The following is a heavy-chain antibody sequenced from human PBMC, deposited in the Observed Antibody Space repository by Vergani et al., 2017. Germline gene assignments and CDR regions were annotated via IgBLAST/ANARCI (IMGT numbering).Heavy chain of an antibody. CDR2: LTGGGGST. Sequence: EVQLLESGGSLKHPGGSVRLSGAASVFTFSTYAMHWVRQAPGKGLEWVSALTGGGGSTYYAHSFKGRFIISRDNSRDTLYLQMNSLRPEDTATYYCVKDAGSYENFFDSWGQGTLVTVSS. V-gene: IGHV3-23*01. D-gene: IGHD1-26*01. CDR1: VFTFSTYA. CDR3: VKDAGSYENFFDS. J-gene: IGHJ4*02.